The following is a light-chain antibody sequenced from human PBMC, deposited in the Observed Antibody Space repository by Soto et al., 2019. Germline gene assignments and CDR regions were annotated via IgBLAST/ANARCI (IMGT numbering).Light chain of an antibody. V-gene: IGKV1-8*01. CDR1: QGISSY. Sequence: AIRMTQSPSSFSASTGDRVTITCRASQGISSYLAWYQQKPGKAPKLLIYAASTLQSGVPSRFSGSGSGTDFTLTISCLQSEDFATYYYQQYYSFSWTFGQGTKVEIK. J-gene: IGKJ1*01. CDR3: QQYYSFSWT. CDR2: AAS.